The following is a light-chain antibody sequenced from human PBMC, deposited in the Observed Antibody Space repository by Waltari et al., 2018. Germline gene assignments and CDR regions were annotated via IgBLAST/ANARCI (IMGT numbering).Light chain of an antibody. CDR3: QHYLRLPVT. J-gene: IGKJ1*01. CDR2: GAS. V-gene: IGKV3-20*01. CDR1: QSVTRA. Sequence: EIVLTQSPGTLSLSPGESATLSCRTSQSVTRALAWYKQKPGQAPRLLIYGASNRATGIPDRFSGSGSETDFSLTISSLEPEDFAVYYCQHYLRLPVTFGQGTKVEVK.